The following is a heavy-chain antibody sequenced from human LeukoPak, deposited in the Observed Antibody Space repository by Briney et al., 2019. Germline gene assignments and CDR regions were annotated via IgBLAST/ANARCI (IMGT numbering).Heavy chain of an antibody. J-gene: IGHJ4*02. D-gene: IGHD3-22*01. CDR3: ARSSSGYYFDY. CDR2: RYYSGTT. Sequence: SETLSLICNVSGASISSYYWSWIRQPPGRGLEWIGYRYYSGTTNYKPSLKSRVTISVDTSKNQFSLRLSSVTAADTAVYYCARSSSGYYFDYLGRATLVNVFS. V-gene: IGHV4-59*01. CDR1: GASISSYY.